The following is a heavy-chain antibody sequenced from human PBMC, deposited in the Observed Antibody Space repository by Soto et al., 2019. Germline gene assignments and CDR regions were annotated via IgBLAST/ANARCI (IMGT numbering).Heavy chain of an antibody. V-gene: IGHV3-21*01. D-gene: IGHD6-13*01. CDR1: GFTFSSYS. CDR3: AIRSSWYTLDY. CDR2: ISSSSSYI. J-gene: IGHJ4*02. Sequence: EVQLVESGGGLVKPGGSLRLSCAASGFTFSSYSMNWVRQAPGKGLEWVSSISSSSSYIYYVDSVKGRCTISRDNAKNSLYLQMNSLRAEDTAVYYCAIRSSWYTLDYWGQGTLVTVSS.